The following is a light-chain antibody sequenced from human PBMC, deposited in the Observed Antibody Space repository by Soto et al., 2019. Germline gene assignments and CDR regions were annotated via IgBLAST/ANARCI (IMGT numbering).Light chain of an antibody. J-gene: IGKJ2*01. V-gene: IGKV3-15*01. CDR1: QSVSSN. Sequence: EIVMTQSPATLSVSPGERANLSCRVSQSVSSNLAWYQQKPGQAPRLLIYGASTRATGIPARFSGSGSGTEFTLTISSLQSEDFALYYCQQYNNWPPYTFGQGTKLEIK. CDR3: QQYNNWPPYT. CDR2: GAS.